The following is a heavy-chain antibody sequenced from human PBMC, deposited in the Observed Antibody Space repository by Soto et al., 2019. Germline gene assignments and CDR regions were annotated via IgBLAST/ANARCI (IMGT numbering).Heavy chain of an antibody. CDR1: GFPFDIYT. CDR3: VNTRGLIDY. V-gene: IGHV3-23*01. D-gene: IGHD1-1*01. Sequence: DVQLLESGGGLVQPGKPLKLSCAASGFPFDIYTMSWVRQAPGKGLEWVSLIGGSGGGTNYAASVRGRFTTTRDNSKNTLYLHMRSLRLEDTAMYYCVNTRGLIDYWGQGTLVTVSS. CDR2: IGGSGGGT. J-gene: IGHJ4*02.